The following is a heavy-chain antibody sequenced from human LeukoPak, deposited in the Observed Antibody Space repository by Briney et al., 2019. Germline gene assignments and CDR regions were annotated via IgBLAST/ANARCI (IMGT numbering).Heavy chain of an antibody. Sequence: SETLSLTCAVSGYSISSSYYWSWIRQPPGKGLEWIGYIYYSGSTNYNPSLKSRVTISVDTSKNQFSLKLSSVTAADTAVYYCARLDYSNYGPNWFDPWGQGTLVTVSS. V-gene: IGHV4-59*08. CDR3: ARLDYSNYGPNWFDP. D-gene: IGHD4-11*01. CDR1: GYSISSSYY. CDR2: IYYSGST. J-gene: IGHJ5*02.